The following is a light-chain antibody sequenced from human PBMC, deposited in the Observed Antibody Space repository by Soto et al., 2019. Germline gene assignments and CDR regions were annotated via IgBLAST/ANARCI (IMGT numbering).Light chain of an antibody. V-gene: IGKV3-20*01. Sequence: PGEGATLSYRASQSVSSSYIAWYQQRPGQTPSLLIYGASTRATGIPDRFSGSGSGTHFTLTISRLEPGDFAVYYCQQYNNWPRATFGGGTKVDIK. CDR2: GAS. J-gene: IGKJ4*01. CDR1: QSVSSSY. CDR3: QQYNNWPRAT.